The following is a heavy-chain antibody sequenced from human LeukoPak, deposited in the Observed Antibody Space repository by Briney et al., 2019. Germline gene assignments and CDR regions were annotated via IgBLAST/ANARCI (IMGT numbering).Heavy chain of an antibody. CDR2: IDPDGSDI. J-gene: IGHJ4*02. CDR3: IRGSSSY. CDR1: GXTISKSW. Sequence: PGGSLRLSCAVSGXTISKSWMSWVRQAPGKGLEWVANIDPDGSDIYYVDSVKGRFTVSRDNAKNSLYLQMNSLRVEDTGTYYCIRGSSSYWGQGTLVTV. V-gene: IGHV3-7*04.